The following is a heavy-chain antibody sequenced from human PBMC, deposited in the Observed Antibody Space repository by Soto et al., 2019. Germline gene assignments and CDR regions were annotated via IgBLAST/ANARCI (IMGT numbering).Heavy chain of an antibody. Sequence: QVQLVESGGGVVQPGRSLRLSCAASGFTFSSYGMHWVRQAPGKGLEWVAVIWYGGSDKYYADSVKGRFTISRDNSKNTLYLQMNSLSAADTAVFYCARAGLLLGYWGQGTLVTVSS. V-gene: IGHV3-33*01. J-gene: IGHJ4*02. CDR1: GFTFSSYG. CDR2: IWYGGSDK. CDR3: ARAGLLLGY. D-gene: IGHD1-26*01.